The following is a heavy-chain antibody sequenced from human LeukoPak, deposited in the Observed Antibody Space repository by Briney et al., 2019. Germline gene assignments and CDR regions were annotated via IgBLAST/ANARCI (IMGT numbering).Heavy chain of an antibody. CDR3: ARDGQQLVLGC. Sequence: SETLSLTCTVSGGSISSSSYYWGWIRQPPGKGLEWIGSIYYSGSTYYNPSLKSRVTISVDTSKNQFSLKLSSVTAADTAVYYCARDGQQLVLGCWGQGTLVTVSS. CDR1: GGSISSSSYY. J-gene: IGHJ4*02. CDR2: IYYSGST. V-gene: IGHV4-39*02. D-gene: IGHD6-13*01.